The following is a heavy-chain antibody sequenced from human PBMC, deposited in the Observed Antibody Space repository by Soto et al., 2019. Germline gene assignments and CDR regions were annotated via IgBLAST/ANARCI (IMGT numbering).Heavy chain of an antibody. CDR1: GYIFTNNW. Sequence: GESLKISCKGSGYIFTNNWIGWVRQMPGKGLEWMGIIYPDDSDTRYSPSFQGQVTISADKSISTAYLQWSSLKASDTAMYYCARQIYDSDTGPNFQYYFDSWGQGTPVTVSS. V-gene: IGHV5-51*01. CDR3: ARQIYDSDTGPNFQYYFDS. J-gene: IGHJ4*02. CDR2: IYPDDSDT. D-gene: IGHD3-22*01.